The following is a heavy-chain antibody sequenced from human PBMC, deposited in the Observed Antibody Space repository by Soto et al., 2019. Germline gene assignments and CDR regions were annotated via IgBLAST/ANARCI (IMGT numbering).Heavy chain of an antibody. CDR3: AHRVLRTVFGLVTTTASYFDF. Sequence: QITLNESGPTVVRPTETLTLTCRFSGFSLTTSGVGVGWIRQSPGKAPEWLALIYWDDDKRYSASLKSRLTITKDTSKNQVVLTVSDLDPMDTATYYCAHRVLRTVFGLVTTTASYFDFWGQGTPVAVSS. D-gene: IGHD3-3*01. CDR2: IYWDDDK. CDR1: GFSLTTSGVG. J-gene: IGHJ4*02. V-gene: IGHV2-5*02.